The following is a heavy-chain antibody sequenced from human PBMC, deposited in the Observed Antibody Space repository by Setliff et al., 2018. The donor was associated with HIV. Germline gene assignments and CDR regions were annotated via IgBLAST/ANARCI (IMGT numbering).Heavy chain of an antibody. CDR1: GGSINNYY. CDR3: ARLRGYFYGHGRYFDY. V-gene: IGHV4-59*01. D-gene: IGHD5-18*01. CDR2: IYYNGNT. Sequence: ASETLSLTCTVSGGSINNYYWSWIRQSPGKGLVWIAHIYYNGNTNYNPSLKSRVTISVDTSKNQFSLKLTSVTAADTALYYCARLRGYFYGHGRYFDYWGQGTLVTVSS. J-gene: IGHJ4*02.